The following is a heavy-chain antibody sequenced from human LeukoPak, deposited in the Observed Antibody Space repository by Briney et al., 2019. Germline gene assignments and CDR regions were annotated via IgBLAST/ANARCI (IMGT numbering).Heavy chain of an antibody. CDR2: FYDSGDF. CDR3: ARLLRPGGRKGDAFDI. V-gene: IGHV4-59*08. J-gene: IGHJ3*02. Sequence: SQTLSLTCTVSGGSISGHHWTWIRQPPGTGLEWIGYFYDSGDFNYNPSLKSRVTIWMDMSNNQFSLTMSSVTATDTAMYYCARLLRPGGRKGDAFDIWGQGTLVTVSS. CDR1: GGSISGHH. D-gene: IGHD1-26*01.